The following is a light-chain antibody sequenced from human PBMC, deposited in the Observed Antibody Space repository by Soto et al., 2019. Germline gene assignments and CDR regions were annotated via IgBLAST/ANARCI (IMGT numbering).Light chain of an antibody. V-gene: IGKV3-20*01. CDR2: GAS. Sequence: EIVLTQSPGTLSLSPGERATLSCRASQSVSSNYLAWYHQKPGQAPRLLIYGASSRATGIPDRFSGSGSGTDFTLKISRVEAEDVGVYYCMQPLQSWTFGQGTKVDIK. J-gene: IGKJ1*01. CDR3: MQPLQSWT. CDR1: QSVSSNY.